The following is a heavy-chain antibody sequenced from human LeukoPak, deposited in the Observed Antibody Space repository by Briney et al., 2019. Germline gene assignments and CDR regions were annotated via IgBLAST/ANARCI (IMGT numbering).Heavy chain of an antibody. Sequence: PSELLSITCNVTGECISTDYWIWIRRPAGKGLEWIGRIFTSGSTNYNPSLKSRVTMSLDTSKNQFSLKLSPVTAADTAVYYCARKALPGNWFDPWGQGTLVTVSS. V-gene: IGHV4-4*07. CDR3: ARKALPGNWFDP. J-gene: IGHJ5*02. CDR1: GECISTDY. CDR2: IFTSGST.